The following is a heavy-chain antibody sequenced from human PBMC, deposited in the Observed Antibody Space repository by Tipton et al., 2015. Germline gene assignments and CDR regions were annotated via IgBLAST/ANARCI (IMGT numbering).Heavy chain of an antibody. CDR2: VQYTGFT. J-gene: IGHJ4*02. CDR3: ARFNVEIITAFDY. V-gene: IGHV4-31*03. CDR1: GGSISSGAYY. Sequence: TLSLTCRVSGGSISSGAYYWSWIRQHPGKGLEWIGYVQYTGFTSNNPSLKTRLTISVDPSKNQFSMRLTSVTAADTAVYYCARFNVEIITAFDYWGQGTLVTVSS. D-gene: IGHD3-22*01.